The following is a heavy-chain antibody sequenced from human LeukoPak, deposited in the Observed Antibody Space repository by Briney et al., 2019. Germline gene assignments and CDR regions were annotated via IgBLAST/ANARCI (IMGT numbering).Heavy chain of an antibody. CDR3: AKDMSGYYDSSGYFGY. V-gene: IGHV3-9*01. J-gene: IGHJ4*02. Sequence: PGGSLRLSCAASGFTFSSYAMSWVRQAPGKGLEWVSGISWNSGSIGYADSVKGRFTISRDNAKNSLYLQMNSLRAEDTALYYCAKDMSGYYDSSGYFGYWGQGTLVTVSS. CDR1: GFTFSSYA. CDR2: ISWNSGSI. D-gene: IGHD3-22*01.